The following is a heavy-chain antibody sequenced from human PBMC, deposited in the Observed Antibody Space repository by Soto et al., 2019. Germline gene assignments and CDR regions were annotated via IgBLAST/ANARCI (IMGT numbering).Heavy chain of an antibody. CDR1: GDTFSFYS. CDR2: INPILSVS. D-gene: IGHD3-10*01. CDR3: ATNYGSGYRAFDY. J-gene: IGHJ4*01. V-gene: IGHV1-69*02. Sequence: GASVKVSCKASGDTFSFYSINWVRQAPGLGLEWMGRINPILSVSNYAQKFQGRVTITADKSTSTAYMELSSLRSEDTAMYYCATNYGSGYRAFDYWG.